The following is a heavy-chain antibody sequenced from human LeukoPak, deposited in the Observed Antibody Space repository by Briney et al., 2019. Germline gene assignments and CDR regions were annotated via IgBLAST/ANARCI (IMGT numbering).Heavy chain of an antibody. D-gene: IGHD3-22*01. Sequence: PGGSLRLSCAASGFTFSSYGMHWVRQAPGKGLEWVAFIRYDGSNKYYADSVKGRFTISRDNSKNTLYLQMNSLRAEDTAVYYCAKGGYYYDSSGPSAGIWGHGTMVTVSS. CDR2: IRYDGSNK. CDR3: AKGGYYYDSSGPSAGI. J-gene: IGHJ3*02. V-gene: IGHV3-30*02. CDR1: GFTFSSYG.